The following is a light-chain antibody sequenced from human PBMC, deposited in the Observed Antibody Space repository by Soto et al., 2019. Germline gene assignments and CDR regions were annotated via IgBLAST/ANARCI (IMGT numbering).Light chain of an antibody. CDR3: SSYTTNITPVV. CDR2: EVT. CDR1: SNDIGSYDY. J-gene: IGLJ2*01. V-gene: IGLV2-14*01. Sequence: QSALTQPISVSGSPGQSITISCTGNSNDIGSYDYVCWYQQHPGKAPKLLISEVTNRPSGVSNRFSGSKSGNTASLTISGLQAEDEADYYCSSYTTNITPVVFGGGTKVTVL.